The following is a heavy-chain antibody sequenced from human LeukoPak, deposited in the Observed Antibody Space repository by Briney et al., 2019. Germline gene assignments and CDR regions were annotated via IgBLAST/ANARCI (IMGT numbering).Heavy chain of an antibody. D-gene: IGHD6-13*01. CDR2: IYYSGST. Sequence: SETLSLTCTVSGGSISSSSYYWGWIRQPPGKGLEWIGSIYYSGSTYYNPSLKSRVTISLDPSKNQFSLKLSSVTAADTAVYYCARGPRSTYSSGWYGDNEYFQHWGQGTLVTVSS. CDR1: GGSISSSSYY. CDR3: ARGPRSTYSSGWYGDNEYFQH. J-gene: IGHJ1*01. V-gene: IGHV4-39*07.